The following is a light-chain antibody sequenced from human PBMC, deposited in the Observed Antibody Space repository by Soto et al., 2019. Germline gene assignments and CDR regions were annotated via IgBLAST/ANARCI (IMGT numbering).Light chain of an antibody. CDR3: CSYAGSSTYLV. CDR1: SSDVGSYNL. J-gene: IGLJ2*01. V-gene: IGLV2-23*01. CDR2: EGS. Sequence: QSALTQPASVSGSPGQSITISCTGTSSDVGSYNLVSWYQQHPGKAPKLMIYEGSKRPSGVSNRFSGSKSGNTASLTISGLQAEAEADYYCCSYAGSSTYLVFGGGTKLTVL.